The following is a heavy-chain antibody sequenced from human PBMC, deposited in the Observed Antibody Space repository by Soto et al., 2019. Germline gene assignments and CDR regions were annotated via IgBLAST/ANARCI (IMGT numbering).Heavy chain of an antibody. CDR2: LSGSGDDT. J-gene: IGHJ4*02. V-gene: IGHV3-23*01. CDR1: GFTFSTYA. Sequence: EVQLLESGGGLVQPGGSLRLSCAASGFTFSTYAMTWVRQAPGKGLEWLSSLSGSGDDTYYADSVKGRFTISRDNSKNTLYLQMNSLRAEDTAVYYCAKVMGNYCSSTSCHKAVDYWGQGTLVTVSS. D-gene: IGHD2-2*02. CDR3: AKVMGNYCSSTSCHKAVDY.